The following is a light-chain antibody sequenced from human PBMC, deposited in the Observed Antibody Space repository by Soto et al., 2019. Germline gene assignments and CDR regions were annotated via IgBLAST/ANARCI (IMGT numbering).Light chain of an antibody. CDR1: QSISNF. CDR2: GAS. Sequence: EIVLTQSPATLSLSPGERATLSCRASQSISNFLAWYQQKPGQAPRLLIYGASTRATDMPGRFSGRGSGTEFTLTISSLQSEDFAVYYCQQYRNWPRTFGQGTKVDI. J-gene: IGKJ1*01. V-gene: IGKV3-15*01. CDR3: QQYRNWPRT.